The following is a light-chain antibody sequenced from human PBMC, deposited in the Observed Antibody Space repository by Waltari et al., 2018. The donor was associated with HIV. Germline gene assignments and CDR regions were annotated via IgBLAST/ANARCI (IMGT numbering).Light chain of an antibody. CDR1: QIGGRK. CDR3: QVWDESNEQVV. V-gene: IGLV3-21*02. CDR2: DDS. Sequence: YVLTQPPSVSVAPGQTARINCGGDQIGGRKVHWYQRRPGQAPALVVFDDSDRPSGIPERFSGSISGNTATLSITRVEDGDEADYYCQVWDESNEQVVFGGGTRLTVL. J-gene: IGLJ2*01.